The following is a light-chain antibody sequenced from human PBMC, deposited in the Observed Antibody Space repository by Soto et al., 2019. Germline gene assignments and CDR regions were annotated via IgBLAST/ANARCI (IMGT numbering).Light chain of an antibody. Sequence: EIFLTQSPGTLSLSPGERATLSCRASQSVSSNHLAWYQQKPGQAPRLLIYGASTRATGIPARFSGSGSGTEFTLTISSLQSEDFAVYFCQQYNNWPPNFGQGTRREIK. CDR2: GAS. CDR3: QQYNNWPPN. CDR1: QSVSSN. V-gene: IGKV3-15*01. J-gene: IGKJ5*01.